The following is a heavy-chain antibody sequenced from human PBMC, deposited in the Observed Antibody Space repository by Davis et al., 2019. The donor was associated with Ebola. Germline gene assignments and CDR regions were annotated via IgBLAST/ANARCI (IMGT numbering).Heavy chain of an antibody. CDR1: AYTFTNYE. V-gene: IGHV1-18*04. J-gene: IGHJ5*02. D-gene: IGHD3-10*01. CDR2: IIAYNGNT. CDR3: ARGITRVRAYNGFDP. Sequence: ASVQVSCNTSAYTFTNYEITWLRQAPGQGREGMGWIIAYNGNTNYVQKFQGRVTITRDTSASTAYMELRSLRSDDTVVYDCARGITRVRAYNGFDPWGQGTLVTVSS.